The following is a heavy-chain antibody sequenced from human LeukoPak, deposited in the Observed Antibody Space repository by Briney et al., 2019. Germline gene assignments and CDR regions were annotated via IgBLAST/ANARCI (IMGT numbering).Heavy chain of an antibody. Sequence: GRSLRLSCAASGFTFSSYGMHWVRQAPGKGLEWVAVISYDGSNKYYADSVKGRFTISRDNSKNTLYPQMNSLRAEDTAVYYCAKDRMVRGALDYWGQGTLVTVSS. V-gene: IGHV3-30*18. CDR3: AKDRMVRGALDY. CDR2: ISYDGSNK. J-gene: IGHJ4*02. D-gene: IGHD3-10*01. CDR1: GFTFSSYG.